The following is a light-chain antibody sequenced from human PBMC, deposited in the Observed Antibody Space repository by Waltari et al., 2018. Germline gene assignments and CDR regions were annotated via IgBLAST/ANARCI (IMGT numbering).Light chain of an antibody. CDR3: QQYYSFWT. V-gene: IGKV1-8*01. Sequence: AIRMTQSPSSLSASTGDRVTITCRASQGISSYLAWYQQKPGKAPKLLIYAASTLQNGVPSRFSGSGSGTDFTLTISCLQSEDFATYYCQQYYSFWTFGQGTKVEIK. J-gene: IGKJ1*01. CDR1: QGISSY. CDR2: AAS.